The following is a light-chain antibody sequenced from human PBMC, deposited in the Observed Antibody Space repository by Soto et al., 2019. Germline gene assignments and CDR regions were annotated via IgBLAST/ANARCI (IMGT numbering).Light chain of an antibody. CDR3: EALRTYAGT. V-gene: IGKV3-20*01. Sequence: TRSGGTLRLWWGAKHSLSCRASQTVRNNYLAWYQQKPGQAPRLLIYDASSRATGIPDRFCCCRQRTDYALGLRTLDPCCSAVSFCEALRTYAGTLGGGTKVDIK. CDR2: DAS. CDR1: QTVRNNY. J-gene: IGKJ4*01.